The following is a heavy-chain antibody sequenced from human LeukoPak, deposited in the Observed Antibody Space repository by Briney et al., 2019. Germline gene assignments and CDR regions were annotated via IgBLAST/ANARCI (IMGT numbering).Heavy chain of an antibody. Sequence: GGSLRLSCTVSGFTVSSNSMSWVRQAPGKGLEWVSFIYSGGNTHYSDSLKGRFTISSDNSKNTLYLQMNSLRVEDTAVYYCARRAGAYSHPYDYWGQGSLVTVSS. CDR3: ARRAGAYSHPYDY. CDR2: IYSGGNT. V-gene: IGHV3-53*01. J-gene: IGHJ4*02. D-gene: IGHD4/OR15-4a*01. CDR1: GFTVSSNS.